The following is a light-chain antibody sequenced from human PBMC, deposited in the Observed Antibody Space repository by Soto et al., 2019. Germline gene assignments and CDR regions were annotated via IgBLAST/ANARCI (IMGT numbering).Light chain of an antibody. CDR2: SNN. J-gene: IGLJ1*01. CDR3: AAWDDSLNGSYV. Sequence: QSVLTQPPSASGTPGQRVTISCSRSSSNIGSNSVTWYQQLPGTAPTLLIFSNNQRPSGVPDRFSGSKSGTSASLAISGLQSEDEADYYCAAWDDSLNGSYVFGTGTKVTVL. V-gene: IGLV1-44*01. CDR1: SSNIGSNS.